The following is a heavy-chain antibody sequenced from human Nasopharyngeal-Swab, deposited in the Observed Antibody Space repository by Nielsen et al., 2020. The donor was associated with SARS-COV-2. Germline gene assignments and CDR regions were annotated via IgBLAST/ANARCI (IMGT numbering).Heavy chain of an antibody. CDR1: GYTFTGYY. CDR3: ARGGEVVAANWFDP. V-gene: IGHV1-2*02. J-gene: IGHJ5*02. CDR2: INPNSGGT. D-gene: IGHD2-15*01. Sequence: ASVKVSCKASGYTFTGYYMHWVRQAPGQGLEWMGWINPNSGGTNYAQKFQGRVTMTRDTSISTVYMELSSLRSEDTAVYYCARGGEVVAANWFDPWGQGTLVTVSS.